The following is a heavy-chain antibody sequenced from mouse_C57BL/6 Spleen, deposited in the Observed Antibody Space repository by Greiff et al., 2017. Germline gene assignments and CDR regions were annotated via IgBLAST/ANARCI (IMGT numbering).Heavy chain of an antibody. Sequence: EVHLVESGGGLVKPGGSLKLSCAASGFTFSSYAMSWVRQTPEKRLEWVATISDGGSYTYYPDNVKGRFTISRDNAKNNLYLQMSHLKSEDTAMYYCARVYDYDGWYYFDYWGQGTTLTVSS. D-gene: IGHD2-4*01. CDR1: GFTFSSYA. V-gene: IGHV5-4*01. CDR2: ISDGGSYT. CDR3: ARVYDYDGWYYFDY. J-gene: IGHJ2*01.